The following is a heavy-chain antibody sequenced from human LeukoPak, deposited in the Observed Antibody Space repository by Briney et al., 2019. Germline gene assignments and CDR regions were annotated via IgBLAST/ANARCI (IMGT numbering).Heavy chain of an antibody. D-gene: IGHD5/OR15-5a*01. J-gene: IGHJ3*02. CDR3: ARDKGLPQAFDI. Sequence: PSETLSLTCTVSGGSISSYYWSWIRQPPGKGLEYIGYISYIGTTSYNPSLKSRVTISVDTSKNQFSLKLTSVTAADTAVYYCARDKGLPQAFDIWGQGTMVTVSS. CDR2: ISYIGTT. CDR1: GGSISSYY. V-gene: IGHV4-59*01.